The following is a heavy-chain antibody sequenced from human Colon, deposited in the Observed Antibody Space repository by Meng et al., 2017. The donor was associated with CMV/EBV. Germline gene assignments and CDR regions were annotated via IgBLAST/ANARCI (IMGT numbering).Heavy chain of an antibody. D-gene: IGHD5-12*01. CDR2: VYWNDDK. CDR1: FSLTPFQLS. CDR3: AHGGSGYDFGAGGFDY. J-gene: IGHJ4*01. Sequence: FSLTPFQLSVGWRRQPPGQALEWLALVYWNDDKRYNPSLKNRLTVTKDTSKNQVVLRVTNMDPADSGTYFCAHGGSGYDFGAGGFDYWGRETLVTVSS. V-gene: IGHV2-5*01.